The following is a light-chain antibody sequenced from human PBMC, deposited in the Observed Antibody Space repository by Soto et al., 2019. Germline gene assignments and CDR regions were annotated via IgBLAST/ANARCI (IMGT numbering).Light chain of an antibody. V-gene: IGKV1-12*01. CDR3: QQHYIHWT. J-gene: IGKJ1*01. CDR2: GAS. Sequence: DIQMPQSPSSVSASVGDRLTITFRASRDISNSLAWYQQTPGKAPKLLLRGASSLHRGVPSRFSGGGAGTEFTLSISSLQPDDFATYYCQQHYIHWTFGQGTKVDIK. CDR1: RDISNS.